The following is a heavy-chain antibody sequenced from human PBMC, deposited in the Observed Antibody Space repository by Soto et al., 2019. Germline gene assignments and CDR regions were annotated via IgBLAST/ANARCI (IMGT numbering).Heavy chain of an antibody. D-gene: IGHD4-17*01. CDR2: ISGSGGST. J-gene: IGHJ4*02. V-gene: IGHV3-23*01. CDR3: APRPHRYIPHYGIRLFDY. CDR1: GFTFSSYA. Sequence: GGSLRLSCAASGFTFSSYAMSWVRQAPGKGLEWVSAISGSGGSTYYADSVKGRFTISRDNSKNTLYLQMNSLRAEDTAVYYCAPRPHRYIPHYGIRLFDYSGQGTLVTVSS.